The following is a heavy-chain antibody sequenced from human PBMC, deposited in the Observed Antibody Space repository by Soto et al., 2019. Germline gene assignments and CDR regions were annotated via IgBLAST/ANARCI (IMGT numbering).Heavy chain of an antibody. V-gene: IGHV4-59*08. CDR1: GGSINHYH. Sequence: SETLSLTCTVSGGSINHYHWTWIRQPPGKGLEWMGYIYYSGTTTSYNPSLKGRVSISVDTSKNQFSLTLTSVTAADTAVYYCARQGFGVLHGLVDVWGQGTTVTVSS. D-gene: IGHD3-10*01. J-gene: IGHJ6*02. CDR3: ARQGFGVLHGLVDV. CDR2: IYYSGTTT.